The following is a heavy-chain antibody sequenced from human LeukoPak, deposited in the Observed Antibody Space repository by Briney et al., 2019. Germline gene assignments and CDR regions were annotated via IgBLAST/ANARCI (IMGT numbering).Heavy chain of an antibody. CDR3: ARENYDSSGGHGLQH. Sequence: PGRSLRLSCAASGFTFGSYGMYWVRQAPGKGLEWVAVIWYDGSNKYYADSVKGRFTISRDNSKNTLYLQMNSLRAEDTAVYYCARENYDSSGGHGLQHWGQGTLVTVSS. CDR2: IWYDGSNK. CDR1: GFTFGSYG. D-gene: IGHD3-22*01. J-gene: IGHJ1*01. V-gene: IGHV3-33*01.